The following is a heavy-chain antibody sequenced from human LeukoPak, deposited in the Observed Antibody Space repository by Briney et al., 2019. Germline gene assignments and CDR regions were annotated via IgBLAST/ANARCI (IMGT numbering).Heavy chain of an antibody. CDR2: IYYSGST. CDR3: ARALLRPWFDP. Sequence: SESLSLTCTVSGGSISSYYWSWIRQPPGKGLEWIGYIYYSGSTNYNPSLKSRVTISVDTSKNQFSLKLSSVTAADTAVYYCARALLRPWFDPWGQGTLVTVSS. CDR1: GGSISSYY. J-gene: IGHJ5*02. V-gene: IGHV4-59*01. D-gene: IGHD4-17*01.